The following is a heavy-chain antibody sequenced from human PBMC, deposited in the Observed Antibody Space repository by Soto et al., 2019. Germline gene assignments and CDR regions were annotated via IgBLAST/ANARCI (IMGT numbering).Heavy chain of an antibody. D-gene: IGHD4-17*01. CDR1: GGSISSYY. V-gene: IGHV4-59*08. J-gene: IGHJ4*01. CDR2: IYYSGST. Sequence: QVQLQESGPGLVKPSETLSLTCTVSGGSISSYYGSWIRQPPGKGLEWIGYIYYSGSTNYNPSLKSRVTISVDTSKNQFSLKLSSVTAADTAVYYCARRYGVYFDYWGHATLVTVSS. CDR3: ARRYGVYFDY.